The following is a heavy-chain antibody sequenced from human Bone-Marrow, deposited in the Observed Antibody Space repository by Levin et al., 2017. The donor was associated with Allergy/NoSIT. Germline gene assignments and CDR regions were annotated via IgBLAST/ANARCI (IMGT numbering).Heavy chain of an antibody. CDR2: ISAYNGNT. CDR1: GYTFTSYG. D-gene: IGHD3-3*01. J-gene: IGHJ4*02. V-gene: IGHV1-18*01. Sequence: GESLKISCKASGYTFTSYGICWVRQAPGQGLEWMGWISAYNGNTNYAQKLQGRVTMTTDTSTSTAYMELRSLRSDDTAVYYCARVLRFLEWSPQYDYWGQGTLVTVSS. CDR3: ARVLRFLEWSPQYDY.